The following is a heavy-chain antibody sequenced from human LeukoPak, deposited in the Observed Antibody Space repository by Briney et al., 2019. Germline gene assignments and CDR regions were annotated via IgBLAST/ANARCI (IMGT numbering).Heavy chain of an antibody. J-gene: IGHJ6*03. D-gene: IGHD3-9*01. V-gene: IGHV1-8*03. CDR1: GYTFPRYD. CDR2: MNPTSGNT. CDR3: ARGKTDEELGDYDILTGYRNPDYYYYYMDV. Sequence: ASVKVPCKASGYTFPRYDINWVRQATGQGLEWMGWMNPTSGNTRYAQKFQGRVTITRNTTISTAYMELSSLRSEDTAVYYCARGKTDEELGDYDILTGYRNPDYYYYYMDVWGKGTTVTVSS.